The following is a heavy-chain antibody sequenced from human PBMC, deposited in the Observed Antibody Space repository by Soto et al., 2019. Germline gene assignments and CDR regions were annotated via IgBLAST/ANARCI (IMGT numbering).Heavy chain of an antibody. CDR1: GFSLSNARMG. V-gene: IGHV2-26*01. CDR3: ARSPPHGDSPRGFDP. J-gene: IGHJ5*02. CDR2: IFSNDEK. D-gene: IGHD4-17*01. Sequence: QVTLKESGPVLVKPTETLTLTCTVSGFSLSNARMGVSWIRQPPGKALEWLAHIFSNDEKSYSTSLKSRLTISTDTSKRQVVLTMTNLDPVDTPTYYCARSPPHGDSPRGFDPWGQGTLVTVSS.